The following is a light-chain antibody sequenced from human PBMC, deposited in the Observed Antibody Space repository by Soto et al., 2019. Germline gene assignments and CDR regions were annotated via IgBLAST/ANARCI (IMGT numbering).Light chain of an antibody. Sequence: EIVITQSPATLSVSPGASATLSGRASQSVSTNLAWYQQKPGQAPRLLIYGASTRATGIPARFSDSGSETEFTLTISSLQSEDFAVYFCQQYNNWPPTFGQGTRLEIK. V-gene: IGKV3-15*01. CDR2: GAS. CDR1: QSVSTN. CDR3: QQYNNWPPT. J-gene: IGKJ5*01.